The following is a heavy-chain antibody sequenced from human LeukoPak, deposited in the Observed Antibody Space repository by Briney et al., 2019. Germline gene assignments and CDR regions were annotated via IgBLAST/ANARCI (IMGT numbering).Heavy chain of an antibody. J-gene: IGHJ6*04. CDR3: AELGITMIGGV. Sequence: PGGSLRLSCAASGFTFSSYAMHWVRQAPGKGLVWVAVISYDGSNKYYADSVKGRFTISRDNSKNTLYLQMNSLRAEDTAVYYCAELGITMIGGVWGKGTTVTISS. CDR1: GFTFSSYA. CDR2: ISYDGSNK. V-gene: IGHV3-30*04. D-gene: IGHD3-10*02.